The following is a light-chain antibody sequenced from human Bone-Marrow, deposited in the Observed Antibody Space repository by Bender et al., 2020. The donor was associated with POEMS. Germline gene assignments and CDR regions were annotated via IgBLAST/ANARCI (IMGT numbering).Light chain of an antibody. V-gene: IGLV2-23*02. CDR1: SNDVGNYNV. J-gene: IGLJ3*02. CDR2: DVS. CDR3: CSYAGNSAWV. Sequence: QSALTQPASVSGSPGQSITISCTGTSNDVGNYNVVSWYQQHPGKAPKLIIYDVSNRPSGISVRFSGSKSANTASLTISGLQAEDEADYYCCSYAGNSAWVFGGGTKLTVL.